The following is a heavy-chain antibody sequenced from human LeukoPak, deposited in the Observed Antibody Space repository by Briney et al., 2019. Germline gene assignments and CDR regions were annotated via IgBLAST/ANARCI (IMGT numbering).Heavy chain of an antibody. CDR1: GFSFSTYW. Sequence: PGGSLRLSCAASGFSFSTYWMNWVRQAPGKGLEWVANIKQDGSEKYYVDSVKGRFTISRDNAKNSLYLQMNSLRAEDTAVYYCARDDHDYGDYGWFDPWGQGTLVTVSS. D-gene: IGHD4-17*01. V-gene: IGHV3-7*03. CDR3: ARDDHDYGDYGWFDP. J-gene: IGHJ5*02. CDR2: IKQDGSEK.